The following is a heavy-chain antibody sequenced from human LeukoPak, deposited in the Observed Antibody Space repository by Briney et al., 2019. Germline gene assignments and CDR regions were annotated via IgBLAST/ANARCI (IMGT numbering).Heavy chain of an antibody. D-gene: IGHD5-18*01. V-gene: IGHV3-30*02. CDR1: GFTFSSYG. CDR2: IRYDGSNK. J-gene: IGHJ4*02. CDR3: AHARASGYSYGFDY. Sequence: GGSLRLSCAASGFTFSSYGMHWVRQAPGKGLEWVAFIRYDGSNKYYADSVKGRFTISRDNSKNTLYPQMNSLRAEDTAVYYCAHARASGYSYGFDYWGQGTLVTVSS.